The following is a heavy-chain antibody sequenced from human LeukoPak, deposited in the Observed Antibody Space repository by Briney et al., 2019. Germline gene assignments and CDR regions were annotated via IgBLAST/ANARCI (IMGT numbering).Heavy chain of an antibody. D-gene: IGHD6-13*01. J-gene: IGHJ4*02. Sequence: GGSLRLSCATSGFTFSHYGMHWVRQAPGRGLDWVAHIRYDESNKYYADSVKGRFTISRDNSKNTLYLQMNSLRAEDTAVYYCAKDPTAAIYWGQGTLVTVSS. CDR2: IRYDESNK. CDR1: GFTFSHYG. CDR3: AKDPTAAIY. V-gene: IGHV3-30*02.